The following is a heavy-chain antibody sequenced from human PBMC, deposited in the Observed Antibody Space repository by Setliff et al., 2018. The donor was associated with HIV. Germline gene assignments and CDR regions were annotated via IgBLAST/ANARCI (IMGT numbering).Heavy chain of an antibody. V-gene: IGHV4-38-2*01. CDR3: ARGDPFTDFDS. Sequence: SETLSLTCAVSGYSISSGYYWGWIRQPPGKGLEWIGSIYHSGSTNYNPSLKSRVTVSADTSKNQFSLKLTSVTAADTAVYYCARGDPFTDFDSWGQGTLVTVS. J-gene: IGHJ4*02. CDR2: IYHSGST. D-gene: IGHD3-16*01. CDR1: GYSISSGYY.